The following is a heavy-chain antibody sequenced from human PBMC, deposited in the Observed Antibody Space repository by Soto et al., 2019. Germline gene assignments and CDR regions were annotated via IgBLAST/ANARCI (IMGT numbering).Heavy chain of an antibody. J-gene: IGHJ4*02. V-gene: IGHV3-21*01. CDR3: VRGKDYGVYFDY. CDR2: IRGSSPDM. D-gene: IGHD4-17*01. Sequence: EVQLVESGGGLVKPGGSLRLSCAASGFTFSSYSMNWVRQVPGKGLEWVSSIRGSSPDMYYADSVRGRFTISRDSARNSVYLQMNSLRAEDTAVYYCVRGKDYGVYFDYWGQGTLVTVSS. CDR1: GFTFSSYS.